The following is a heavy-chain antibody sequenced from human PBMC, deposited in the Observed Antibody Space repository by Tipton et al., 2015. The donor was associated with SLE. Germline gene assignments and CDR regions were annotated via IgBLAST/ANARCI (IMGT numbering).Heavy chain of an antibody. Sequence: RSLRLSCTASGFTFDDFGLSWVRQAPGKGLEWVGIIRRKSDGGTTEYAASVKGRFTISRDDSKSIAYLQIHSLKTEDTAVYYCTRADRAYDLHFFDFWGQGSLVTVSS. V-gene: IGHV3-49*04. J-gene: IGHJ4*02. CDR2: IRRKSDGGTT. CDR1: GFTFDDFG. D-gene: IGHD5-12*01. CDR3: TRADRAYDLHFFDF.